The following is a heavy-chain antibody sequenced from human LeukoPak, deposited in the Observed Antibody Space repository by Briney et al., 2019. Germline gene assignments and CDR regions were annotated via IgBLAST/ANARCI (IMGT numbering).Heavy chain of an antibody. V-gene: IGHV3-30*03. D-gene: IGHD3-10*02. J-gene: IGHJ4*02. Sequence: GRSLRLSCAASGFSFSSYGMHWVRQVPGKGLEWVAFILYDGSNKYYADSVKGRFTISRDNSKNTLYLQMNSLRAEDTAVYYCATLFGELLGMDYWGQGTLVTVSS. CDR2: ILYDGSNK. CDR1: GFSFSSYG. CDR3: ATLFGELLGMDY.